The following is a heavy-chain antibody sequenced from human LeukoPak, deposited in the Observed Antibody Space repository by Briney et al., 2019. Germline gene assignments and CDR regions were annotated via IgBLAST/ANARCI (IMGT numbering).Heavy chain of an antibody. D-gene: IGHD1-26*01. CDR3: ARDGVGASDSNYYYYYMDV. J-gene: IGHJ6*03. CDR2: ISAYNGNT. CDR1: GYTFTSYG. Sequence: GASVKVSCKASGYTFTSYGISWVRQAPGQGLEWMGWISAYNGNTNYAQKLQGRVTMTTDTSTSTAYMELGSLRSDDTAVYYCARDGVGASDSNYYYYYMDVWGKGTTVTVSS. V-gene: IGHV1-18*01.